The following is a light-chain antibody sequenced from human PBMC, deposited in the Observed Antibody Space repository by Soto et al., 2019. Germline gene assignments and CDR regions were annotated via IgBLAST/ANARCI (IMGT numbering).Light chain of an antibody. CDR3: QQAYSFPIT. CDR2: GAS. J-gene: IGKJ5*01. V-gene: IGKV1-12*01. CDR1: QSISSW. Sequence: DIQMTQSPSTLSASVGDRVTITCRASQSISSWLAWYQQKPGKAPKLLIYGASRLQSGVPARFSGSGSGTDFTLSINSLQPEDFATYYCQQAYSFPITFGQGTRLEIK.